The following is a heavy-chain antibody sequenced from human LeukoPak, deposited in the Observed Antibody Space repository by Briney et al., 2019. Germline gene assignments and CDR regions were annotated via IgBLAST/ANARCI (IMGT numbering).Heavy chain of an antibody. Sequence: SETLSLTCTVSGGSISSYYWSWIRQPPGKGLEWIGYIYYSGSTNYNPSLKSRVTISVDTSKNQFSLKLSSVTAADTAVYYCARDPGSFLSGSGWLNWFEPWGQGTLVTVSS. CDR3: ARDPGSFLSGSGWLNWFEP. CDR1: GGSISSYY. J-gene: IGHJ5*02. CDR2: IYYSGST. V-gene: IGHV4-59*01. D-gene: IGHD6-19*01.